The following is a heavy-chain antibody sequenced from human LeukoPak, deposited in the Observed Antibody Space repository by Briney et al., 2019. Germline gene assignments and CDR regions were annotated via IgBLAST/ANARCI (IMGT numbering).Heavy chain of an antibody. Sequence: GGPLRLSCAASGFTFSSYAMTWVRQAPGKGLEWVSTISESDITTYYADSVKGRFTISRDNSKNTLYLQMNSLRAEDTALYYCARGQVRYEAWGQGTLVTVSS. CDR3: ARGQVRYEA. CDR2: ISESDITT. CDR1: GFTFSSYA. V-gene: IGHV3-23*01. D-gene: IGHD3-16*01. J-gene: IGHJ5*02.